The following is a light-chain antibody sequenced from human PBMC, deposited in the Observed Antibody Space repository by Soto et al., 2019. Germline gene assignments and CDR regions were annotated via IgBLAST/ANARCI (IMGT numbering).Light chain of an antibody. CDR1: QGISSY. CDR2: AAS. CDR3: QKCKVAPFT. Sequence: IRMTQSPSSFSASTGDRVTITCRASQGISSYLAWYQQKPGKAPKLLIYAASTLQSGVPSRFSGSGSGTDFTLTISGLQPEDVATYYCQKCKVAPFTFGGGTKVDIK. V-gene: IGKV1-8*01. J-gene: IGKJ4*01.